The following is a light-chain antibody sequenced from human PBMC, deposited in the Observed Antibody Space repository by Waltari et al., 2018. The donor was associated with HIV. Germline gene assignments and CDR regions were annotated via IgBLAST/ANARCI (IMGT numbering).Light chain of an antibody. Sequence: QSVLPQPPSASGTPGPRVTIPCYGSSSNIGTTPVNWYQQLPGTAPKLPIYSSNQRPSGVPDRFSGSKSGTSASLAISGLQSEDEADYFCAAWDDSLDGHVLFGGGTKLTVL. CDR3: AAWDDSLDGHVL. J-gene: IGLJ2*01. CDR2: SSN. V-gene: IGLV1-44*01. CDR1: SSNIGTTP.